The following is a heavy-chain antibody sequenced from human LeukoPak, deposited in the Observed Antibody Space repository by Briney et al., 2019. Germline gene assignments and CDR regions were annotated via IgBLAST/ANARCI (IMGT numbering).Heavy chain of an antibody. CDR2: VSSNGAKT. CDR3: ARDTFPDY. J-gene: IGHJ4*02. V-gene: IGHV3-23*01. CDR1: GFTFSSYA. Sequence: GGSLRLSCAASGFTFSSYAITRVRQAPGKGLEWVSAVSSNGAKTYYADSVKGRFTISRDNYKNMVFLQMNSLRAEDTAVYYCARDTFPDYWGQGTLVTVSS. D-gene: IGHD3-16*01.